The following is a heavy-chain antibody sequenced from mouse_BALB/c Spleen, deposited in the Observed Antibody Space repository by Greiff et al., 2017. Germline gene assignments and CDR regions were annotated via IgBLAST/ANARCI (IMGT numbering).Heavy chain of an antibody. D-gene: IGHD2-4*01. CDR3: ARNSDDYDVDAMDY. CDR2: IWSGGST. V-gene: IGHV2-2*02. J-gene: IGHJ4*01. CDR1: GFSLSTSG. Sequence: QVTLKVSGPGILQPSQTLSLTCSFSGFSLSTSGMGVHWVRQSPGKGLEWLGVIWSGGSTDYNAAFISRLSISKDNSKSQVFFKMNSLQANDTAIYYCARNSDDYDVDAMDYWGQGTSVTVSS.